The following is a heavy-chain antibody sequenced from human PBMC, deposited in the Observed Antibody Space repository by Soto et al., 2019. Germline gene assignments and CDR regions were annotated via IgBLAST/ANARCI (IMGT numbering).Heavy chain of an antibody. CDR3: ARGGIEGVTWNWFDT. CDR1: GFTFSSHD. J-gene: IGHJ5*02. Sequence: GGSLRLSCTASGFTFSSHDMHWVRQVTGKGLEWVSGIESDGDAKYLASVKGRFSISRENAKNSLHLQMNSLRAEDTAVYYCARGGIEGVTWNWFDTWGQGTLVTVSP. D-gene: IGHD3-16*01. CDR2: IESDGDA. V-gene: IGHV3-13*01.